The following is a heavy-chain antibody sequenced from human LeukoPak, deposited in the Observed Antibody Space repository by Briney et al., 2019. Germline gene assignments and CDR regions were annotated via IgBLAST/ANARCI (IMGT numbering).Heavy chain of an antibody. Sequence: ASVKVSCKPSGYTFTNYDINWVRQATGQGLEWMGWMSPNSGNTGYAQKFQGRVTMTRDTSISTAYMELSSLRSDDTAVYYCARDLKIAVAGTGSGYWGQGTLVTVSS. V-gene: IGHV1-8*01. J-gene: IGHJ4*02. CDR1: GYTFTNYD. CDR3: ARDLKIAVAGTGSGY. CDR2: MSPNSGNT. D-gene: IGHD6-19*01.